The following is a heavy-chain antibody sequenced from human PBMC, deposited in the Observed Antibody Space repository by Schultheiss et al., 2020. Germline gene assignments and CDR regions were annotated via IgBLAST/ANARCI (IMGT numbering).Heavy chain of an antibody. CDR1: GGSISTYY. Sequence: SETLSLTCTVSGGSISTYYWSWIRQPPGKGLEWIGEINHSGSTNYNPSLKSRVTISVDTSKNQFSLKLSSVTAADTAVYYCARSFLAAAGMGWFDPWGQGTLVTVSS. CDR2: INHSGST. V-gene: IGHV4-34*01. J-gene: IGHJ5*02. D-gene: IGHD3-3*02. CDR3: ARSFLAAAGMGWFDP.